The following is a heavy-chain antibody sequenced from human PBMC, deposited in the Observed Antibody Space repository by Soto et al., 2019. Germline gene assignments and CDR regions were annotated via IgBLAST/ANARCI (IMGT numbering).Heavy chain of an antibody. CDR3: ARDLDCSSTSCYLGY. J-gene: IGHJ4*02. Sequence: ASVKVSCKASGYTFTSYGISWVRQAPGQGLEWMGWISAYNGNTNYAQKLQGRVTMTTDTSTSTAYMELRSLRSDDTAVYYCARDLDCSSTSCYLGYWGQGTLVTVPS. V-gene: IGHV1-18*01. D-gene: IGHD2-2*01. CDR2: ISAYNGNT. CDR1: GYTFTSYG.